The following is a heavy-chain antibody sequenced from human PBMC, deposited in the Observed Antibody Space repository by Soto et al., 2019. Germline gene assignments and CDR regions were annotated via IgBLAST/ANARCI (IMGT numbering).Heavy chain of an antibody. D-gene: IGHD1-7*01. CDR2: SSATGAGT. CDR3: AKDRRAGGNYGFYSDF. CDR1: GFTFSSYG. V-gene: IGHV3-23*01. J-gene: IGHJ4*02. Sequence: LRLSCAASGFTFSSYGMTWVRQAPGKGLEWVSFSSATGAGTYCADSVKGRFTISRDNSKNTLYLQMTSLRADDTAVYYCAKDRRAGGNYGFYSDFWGQGALVTVSS.